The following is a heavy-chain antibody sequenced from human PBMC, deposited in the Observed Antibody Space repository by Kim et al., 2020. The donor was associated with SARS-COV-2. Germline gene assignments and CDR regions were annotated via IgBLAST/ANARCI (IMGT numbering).Heavy chain of an antibody. CDR1: GYTFTSYA. V-gene: IGHV1-3*01. CDR2: INAGNGNT. CDR3: ARDRWTLGVDP. J-gene: IGHJ5*02. D-gene: IGHD3-10*01. Sequence: ASVKVSCKASGYTFTSYAMHWVRQAPGQRLEWMGWINAGNGNTKYSQKFQGRVTITRDTSASTAYMELSSLRSEDTTVYYCARDRWTLGVDPWGQGTLVTVSS.